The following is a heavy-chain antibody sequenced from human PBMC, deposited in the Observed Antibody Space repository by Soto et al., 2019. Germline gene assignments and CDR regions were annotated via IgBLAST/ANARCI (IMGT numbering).Heavy chain of an antibody. Sequence: GGSLRLSCAASGFTFDDYTMHWVRQAPGKGLEWVSLISWDGGSTYYADSVKGRFTISRDNSKNSLYLQMNSLRTEDTALYYCAKDIPISRLKTFVVPAAPNYYYYGMDVWGQGTTVTVSS. D-gene: IGHD2-2*01. CDR1: GFTFDDYT. J-gene: IGHJ6*02. V-gene: IGHV3-43*01. CDR2: ISWDGGST. CDR3: AKDIPISRLKTFVVPAAPNYYYYGMDV.